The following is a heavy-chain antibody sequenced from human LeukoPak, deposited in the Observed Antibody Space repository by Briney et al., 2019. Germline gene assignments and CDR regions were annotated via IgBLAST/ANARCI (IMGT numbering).Heavy chain of an antibody. CDR1: GFTFSSYT. Sequence: GGSLRLSCAASGFTFSSYTMYWVRQAPGKGLEWVAIISDDGSTKYYADSVKGRFTISRDNSKNTLYLQMNSLRAEDTAVYYCARELGGDYVWGSYRSLDYWGQGTLVTVSS. V-gene: IGHV3-30-3*01. J-gene: IGHJ4*02. CDR3: ARELGGDYVWGSYRSLDY. D-gene: IGHD3-16*02. CDR2: ISDDGSTK.